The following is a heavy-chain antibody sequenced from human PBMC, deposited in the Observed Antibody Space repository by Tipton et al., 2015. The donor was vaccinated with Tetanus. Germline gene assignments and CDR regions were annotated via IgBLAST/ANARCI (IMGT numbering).Heavy chain of an antibody. CDR1: GFTFSSYG. CDR3: ARDPATKRLGFDGARAFDY. D-gene: IGHD6-25*01. J-gene: IGHJ4*02. CDR2: IWYDGSNK. Sequence: SLRLSCAASGFTFSSYGMHWVRQAPGKGLEWVAVIWYDGSNKYYADSVKGRFTISRDNSKNTLYLQMNSLRAEDTAVYYCARDPATKRLGFDGARAFDYWGQGTLVTVSS. V-gene: IGHV3-33*01.